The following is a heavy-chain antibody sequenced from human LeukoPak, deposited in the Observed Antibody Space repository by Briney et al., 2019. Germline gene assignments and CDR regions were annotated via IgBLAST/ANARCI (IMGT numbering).Heavy chain of an antibody. J-gene: IGHJ2*01. D-gene: IGHD6-19*01. CDR1: AFTFTSYA. CDR2: FTGLGDRI. Sequence: GGSLRLSCAASAFTFTSYAMSWVRQAPGKGMEWVSTFTGLGDRISYTNSVRGLFTICRDTSKHTLHIQMNCMRTEQPSISFWAKPQRSMAMAGTNWYFDLWGRGNLFTVSS. CDR3: AKPQRSMAMAGTNWYFDL. V-gene: IGHV3-23*01.